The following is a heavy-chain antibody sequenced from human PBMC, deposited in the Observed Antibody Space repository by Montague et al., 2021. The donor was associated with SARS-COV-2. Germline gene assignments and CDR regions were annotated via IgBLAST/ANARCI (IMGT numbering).Heavy chain of an antibody. CDR3: ARGPRITMIVVVITDIWFDP. CDR2: INHSGST. Sequence: SETLSLTCAVYGGSFSGYHWSWIRQPPGKGLEWIGEINHSGSTNYNPSLKSRVTISVDTSKNQFSLKLSSVTAADTAVYYCARGPRITMIVVVITDIWFDPWGQGTLVTVSS. V-gene: IGHV4-34*01. J-gene: IGHJ5*02. D-gene: IGHD3-22*01. CDR1: GGSFSGYH.